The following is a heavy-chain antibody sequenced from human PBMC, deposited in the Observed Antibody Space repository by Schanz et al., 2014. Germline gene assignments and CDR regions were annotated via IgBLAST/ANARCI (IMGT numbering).Heavy chain of an antibody. Sequence: QVQLQESGPGLVKPSQTLSLTCAVYGGSFSGYYWSWIRQPPGKGLEWIGFISYSGSTYYNPSLKSRVTTPVDPPKTQFSLKLSSVTAADTAVYYCARQFYDILTGYWFPYYFDYWGQGTLVTVSS. V-gene: IGHV4-34*09. CDR3: ARQFYDILTGYWFPYYFDY. CDR1: GGSFSGYY. D-gene: IGHD3-9*01. CDR2: ISYSGST. J-gene: IGHJ4*02.